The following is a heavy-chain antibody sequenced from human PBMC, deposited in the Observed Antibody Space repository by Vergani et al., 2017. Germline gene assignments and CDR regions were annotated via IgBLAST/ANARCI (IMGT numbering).Heavy chain of an antibody. CDR1: GFTFSNYW. V-gene: IGHV3-74*01. Sequence: VQLVESGGGVVQSGRSLRLSCAASGFTFSNYWMQWVRQAPGKGLMWVSRINSDGDSTSYADSVKGRFTISRDNAKNTLFLQMDSLRAEDTAVYYCARDGWELRDYFYYMDVWGKGTTVTVSS. D-gene: IGHD1-26*01. CDR3: ARDGWELRDYFYYMDV. CDR2: INSDGDST. J-gene: IGHJ6*03.